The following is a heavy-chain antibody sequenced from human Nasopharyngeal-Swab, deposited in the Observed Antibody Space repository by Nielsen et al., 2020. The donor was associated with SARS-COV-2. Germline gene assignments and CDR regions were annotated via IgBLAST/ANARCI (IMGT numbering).Heavy chain of an antibody. D-gene: IGHD5-18*01. CDR2: ISAYNGYT. J-gene: IGHJ4*02. Sequence: ASVKVSCKASGYTFTSYGISWVRQAPGQGLEWMGWISAYNGYTNYAQKLQGRVTMTTDTSTSTAYMELRSLRSDDTAVYYCARDPPLLESGYSYGFPRFDYWGQGTLVTVSS. CDR3: ARDPPLLESGYSYGFPRFDY. V-gene: IGHV1-18*01. CDR1: GYTFTSYG.